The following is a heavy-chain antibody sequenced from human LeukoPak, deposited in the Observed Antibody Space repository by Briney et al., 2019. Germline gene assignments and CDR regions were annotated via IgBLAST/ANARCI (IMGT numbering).Heavy chain of an antibody. CDR1: GGIFSSYA. Sequence: SVKVSCKASGGIFSSYAISWVRQAPGQGLEWMGGIIPIFGTANYAQKFQGRVTITTDESTSTAYMELSRVRSDDTAVYYCARRRIVGAFPDYWGQGTLVTVSS. J-gene: IGHJ4*02. D-gene: IGHD1-26*01. V-gene: IGHV1-69*05. CDR2: IIPIFGTA. CDR3: ARRRIVGAFPDY.